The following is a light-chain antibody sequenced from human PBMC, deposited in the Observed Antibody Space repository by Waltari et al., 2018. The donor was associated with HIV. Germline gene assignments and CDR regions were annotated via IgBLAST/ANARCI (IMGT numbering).Light chain of an antibody. CDR3: QTSSNGPLQ. CDR2: EAS. V-gene: IGKV3-11*01. Sequence: EIVFTQSPSTLSLSPGERATLTGRASQGINRYLAWYQQKPGQAPRLIIYEASNRATGIPARFSGIGSGTDFTFTISSLEAEDCAVYYCQTSSNGPLQFGGGTTVEIK. CDR1: QGINRY. J-gene: IGKJ4*02.